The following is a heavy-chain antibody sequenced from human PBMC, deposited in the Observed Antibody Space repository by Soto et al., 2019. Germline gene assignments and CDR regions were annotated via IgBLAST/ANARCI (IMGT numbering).Heavy chain of an antibody. Sequence: VQLLESGGGLVQPGGSLRLSCAASGFIFNSYAMSWVRQAPGKGLEWVSTLTHTGGTYYADSVRGRFPISRDNSKNTLYLQMNNLRAEDTAVYYCAKDGDLYSGYFDYWGQGTLVTVSS. CDR1: GFIFNSYA. CDR2: LTHTGGT. J-gene: IGHJ4*02. V-gene: IGHV3-23*01. CDR3: AKDGDLYSGYFDY. D-gene: IGHD3-10*01.